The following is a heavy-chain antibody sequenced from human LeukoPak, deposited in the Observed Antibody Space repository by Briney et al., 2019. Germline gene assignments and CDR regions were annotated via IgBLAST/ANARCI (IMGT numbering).Heavy chain of an antibody. Sequence: PGESLKISCKGSGYTFTSYWIGWVRQMPGKGLEWMGIIYPGDSDTRYSPSFQGQVTISADKSISTAYLQWSSLKASGTAMYYCARHPAARSQSYYYMDVWGKGTTVTVSS. D-gene: IGHD6-6*01. CDR3: ARHPAARSQSYYYMDV. V-gene: IGHV5-51*01. CDR2: IYPGDSDT. CDR1: GYTFTSYW. J-gene: IGHJ6*03.